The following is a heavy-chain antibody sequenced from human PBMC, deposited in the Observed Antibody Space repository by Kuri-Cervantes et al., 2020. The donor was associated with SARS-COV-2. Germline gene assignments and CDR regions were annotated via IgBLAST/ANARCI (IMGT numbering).Heavy chain of an antibody. CDR1: GDSISSTY. Sequence: SETLSLTCDVSGDSISSTYWSWIRQPPGRGLEWIGFVHYSGSTNYNPSLKSRVTISVDTSKNQFSLKLSSVTAADTAVYYCAGSSGWYTYYYYGMDVWGQGTTVTVSS. V-gene: IGHV4-59*01. J-gene: IGHJ6*02. D-gene: IGHD6-19*01. CDR3: AGSSGWYTYYYYGMDV. CDR2: VHYSGST.